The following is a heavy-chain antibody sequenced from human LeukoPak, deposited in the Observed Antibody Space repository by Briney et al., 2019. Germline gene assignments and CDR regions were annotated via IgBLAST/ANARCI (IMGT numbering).Heavy chain of an antibody. CDR2: IYHSGST. CDR1: GYSISSGYY. Sequence: PSETLSLTCAVSGYSISSGYYWGWIRQPPGKGLEWIGSIYHSGSTYYNPSLKSRVTMSVDTSKNQFSLKLSSVTAADTAVYYCARVGATNWFDPWGQGTLVTVSS. J-gene: IGHJ5*02. V-gene: IGHV4-38-2*01. CDR3: ARVGATNWFDP. D-gene: IGHD1-26*01.